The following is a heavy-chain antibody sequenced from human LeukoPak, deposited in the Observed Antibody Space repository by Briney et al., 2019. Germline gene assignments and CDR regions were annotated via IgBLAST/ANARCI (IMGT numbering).Heavy chain of an antibody. J-gene: IGHJ6*03. Sequence: SETLSLTCTVSGGSISSGSYYWSWIRQPAGKGLEWIGRIYTSGSTNYNPSLKSRVTISVDTSKNQFSLKLSSVTAADTAVYYCARHDGYNYNYYYYMDVWGKGTTVTVSS. D-gene: IGHD5-24*01. CDR1: GGSISSGSYY. CDR2: IYTSGST. V-gene: IGHV4-61*02. CDR3: ARHDGYNYNYYYYMDV.